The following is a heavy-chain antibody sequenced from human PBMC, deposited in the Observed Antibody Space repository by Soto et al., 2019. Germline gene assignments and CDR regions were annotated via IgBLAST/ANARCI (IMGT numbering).Heavy chain of an antibody. CDR3: ARHWGFWADY. V-gene: IGHV4-59*08. CDR2: IYYSGST. CDR1: GGSISSYY. D-gene: IGHD3-16*01. Sequence: QVQLQESGPGLVKPSETLSLTCTVSGGSISSYYWSWIRQPPGKGLEWIGYIYYSGSTNYNPSLKSRVTISVDTSKNQFSLKLSSVTAADTAVYCCARHWGFWADYWGQGTLLTVSS. J-gene: IGHJ4*02.